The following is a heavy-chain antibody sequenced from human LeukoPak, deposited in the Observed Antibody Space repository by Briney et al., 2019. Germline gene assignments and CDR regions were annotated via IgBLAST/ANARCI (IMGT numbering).Heavy chain of an antibody. CDR3: ARRRSIVVVVAATRGKNWFDP. J-gene: IGHJ5*02. Sequence: SETLSLTCTVSGGSISSYYWSWIRQPAGKGLEWIGRIYTSGSTYYNPSLKSRVTISVDTSKNQFSLKLSSVTAADTAVYYCARRRSIVVVVAATRGKNWFDPWGQGTLVTVSS. CDR2: IYTSGST. CDR1: GGSISSYY. D-gene: IGHD2-15*01. V-gene: IGHV4-4*07.